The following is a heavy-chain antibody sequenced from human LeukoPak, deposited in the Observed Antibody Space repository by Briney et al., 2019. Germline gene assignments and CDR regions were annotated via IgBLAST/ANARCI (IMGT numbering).Heavy chain of an antibody. CDR3: ANWIGSSSRDY. Sequence: GGSLTLSCTASRFSLGTYAMTWVRQAPGKGLEWVSGINSNGDEIYYADSVRGRFTISRDNSNNALYLQMDSLRAEDTAVYYCANWIGSSSRDYWGQGTLVTVSS. CDR2: INSNGDEI. J-gene: IGHJ4*02. V-gene: IGHV3-23*01. CDR1: RFSLGTYA. D-gene: IGHD6-6*01.